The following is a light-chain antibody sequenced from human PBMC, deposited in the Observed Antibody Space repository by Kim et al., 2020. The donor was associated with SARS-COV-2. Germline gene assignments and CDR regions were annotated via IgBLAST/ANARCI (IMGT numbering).Light chain of an antibody. J-gene: IGKJ2*01. CDR3: QQSYSTPPYT. CDR1: QSISSY. CDR2: AAS. V-gene: IGKV1-39*01. Sequence: ASVGDRVTITCRASQSISSYLNWYQQKPGKAPKLLIYAASSLQSGVPSRFSGSGSGTDFTLNISSLQPEDFATYYCQQSYSTPPYTFGQGTKLEI.